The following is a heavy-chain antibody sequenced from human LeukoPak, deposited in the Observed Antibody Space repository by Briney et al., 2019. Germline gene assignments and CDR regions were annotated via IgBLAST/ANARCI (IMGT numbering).Heavy chain of an antibody. CDR1: GFTFSSYS. CDR2: ISSSSSYI. D-gene: IGHD4-11*01. Sequence: PGGSLRLSCAASGFTFSSYSMNWVRQAPGKGLEWVSSISSSSSYIYYADSVKGRFTISRDKAKNSLYLQMDSLRAEDTAVYYCTRAWADYLFDHWGQGTLVTVSS. J-gene: IGHJ4*02. CDR3: TRAWADYLFDH. V-gene: IGHV3-21*01.